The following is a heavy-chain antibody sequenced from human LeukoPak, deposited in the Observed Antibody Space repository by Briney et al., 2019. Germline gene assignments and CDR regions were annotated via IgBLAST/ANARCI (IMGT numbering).Heavy chain of an antibody. V-gene: IGHV4-34*01. D-gene: IGHD1-26*01. CDR1: IESTSGNY. J-gene: IGHJ4*02. CDR2: ISRFGIT. Sequence: SETLSLTCSVSIESTSGNYWSWVRQAPGEGLEWIGEISRFGITNYHPSLKSRVTMSLDRSKNQFSLELTSVTAADSGVYYCARELLGAPTPGAYWGQGTLVTVSS. CDR3: ARELLGAPTPGAY.